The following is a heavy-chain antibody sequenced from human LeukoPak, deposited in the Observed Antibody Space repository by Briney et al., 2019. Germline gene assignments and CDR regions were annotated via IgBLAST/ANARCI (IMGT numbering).Heavy chain of an antibody. CDR3: ARDGPTSTAPFDY. CDR2: FSHAGHT. D-gene: IGHD1-26*01. CDR1: AGSITTHF. V-gene: IGHV4-59*11. J-gene: IGHJ4*02. Sequence: PSQTLSLTCTIPAGSITTHFWSWFRQPPRQGLHWLRTFSHAGHTTLPPHPKRRAPMSIPTSKNQSSLQLRSMTAAATAVYYCARDGPTSTAPFDYWGQGTLVTVSS.